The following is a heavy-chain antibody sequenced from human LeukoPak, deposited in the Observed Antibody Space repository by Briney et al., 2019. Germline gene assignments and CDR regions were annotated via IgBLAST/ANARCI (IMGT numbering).Heavy chain of an antibody. CDR1: GFTFSSYW. CDR2: IKQDGSEK. Sequence: PGGSLRLSCAASGFTFSSYWMNWVRQAPGKGLEWVAHIKQDGSEKYYVDSVKGRFTISRDNAKNSLYLQMNSLRAEDTAVYYCARSRYSGNFVFDYWGQGTLVTVPS. CDR3: ARSRYSGNFVFDY. V-gene: IGHV3-7*03. J-gene: IGHJ4*02. D-gene: IGHD5-12*01.